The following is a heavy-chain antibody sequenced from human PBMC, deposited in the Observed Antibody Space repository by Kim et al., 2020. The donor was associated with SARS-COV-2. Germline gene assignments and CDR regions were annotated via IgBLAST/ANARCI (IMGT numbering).Heavy chain of an antibody. D-gene: IGHD6-13*01. CDR3: VKTSSTWPRHFDY. V-gene: IGHV3-64D*09. J-gene: IGHJ4*02. CDR2: ISTDGRET. Sequence: GGYLRLSCSVFGFSFSHYAMYWVRQAPGKGLEYVSAISTDGRETFYTDSVKGRFTISRDNSKNTLYLQMTSLRPEDTALYYCVKTSSTWPRHFDYWAREPWSPSPQ. CDR1: GFSFSHYA.